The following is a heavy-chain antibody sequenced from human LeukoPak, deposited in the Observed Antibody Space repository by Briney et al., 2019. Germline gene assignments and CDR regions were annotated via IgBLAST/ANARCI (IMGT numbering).Heavy chain of an antibody. D-gene: IGHD6-6*01. CDR2: INAGSGNT. V-gene: IGHV1-3*01. CDR3: ARGGNEYSSLRFDP. J-gene: IGHJ5*02. CDR1: GYTFTSYA. Sequence: ASVKVSCKASGYTFTSYAMHWIRQAPGQRLEWMGWINAGSGNTNYSQKFQGRVTITRDTSASTAYMELRSLRSDDTAVYYCARGGNEYSSLRFDPWGQGTLVTVSS.